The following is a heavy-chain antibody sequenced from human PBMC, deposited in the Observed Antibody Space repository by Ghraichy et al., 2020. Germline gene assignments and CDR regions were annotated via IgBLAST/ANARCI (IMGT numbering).Heavy chain of an antibody. CDR1: GFTFSSYA. Sequence: GASLRLSCAASGFTFSSYAMSWVRQAPGKGLEWVSAISGSCGSTYYADSVKGRFTISRDNSKNTLYLQMNSLRAEDTAVYYCAKGGYCSSTSCQPYYYYGMDVWGQGTTVTVSS. V-gene: IGHV3-23*01. J-gene: IGHJ6*02. CDR2: ISGSCGST. CDR3: AKGGYCSSTSCQPYYYYGMDV. D-gene: IGHD2-2*01.